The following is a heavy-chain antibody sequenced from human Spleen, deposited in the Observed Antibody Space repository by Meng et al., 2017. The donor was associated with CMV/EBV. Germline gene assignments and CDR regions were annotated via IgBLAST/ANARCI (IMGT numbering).Heavy chain of an antibody. V-gene: IGHV1-18*01. J-gene: IGHJ6*02. D-gene: IGHD2-2*01. CDR3: ARVYCSSTSCYQINYYYYGMDV. CDR2: ISAYNGNT. CDR1: GYTFTSYG. Sequence: ASVKVSCKASGYTFTSYGISWVRQAPGQGLEWMGWISAYNGNTNYAQKLQGRVNMTTDTSTSTAYMELRSLRSDDTAVYYCARVYCSSTSCYQINYYYYGMDVWGQGTTVTVSS.